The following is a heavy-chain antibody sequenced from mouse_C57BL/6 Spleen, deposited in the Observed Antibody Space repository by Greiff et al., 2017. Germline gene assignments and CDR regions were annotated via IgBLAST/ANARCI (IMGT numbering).Heavy chain of an antibody. CDR2: IYPGDGDT. V-gene: IGHV1-80*01. D-gene: IGHD1-1*01. J-gene: IGHJ2*01. CDR1: GYAFSSYW. Sequence: QVQLQQSGAELVKPGASVKISCKASGYAFSSYWMNWVKQRPGKGLEWIGQIYPGDGDTNYNGKFKGKATLTADKSSSKAYMQLSSRTSEDAAVYVCARITTVLATGGFDYWGQGTTLTVSS. CDR3: ARITTVLATGGFDY.